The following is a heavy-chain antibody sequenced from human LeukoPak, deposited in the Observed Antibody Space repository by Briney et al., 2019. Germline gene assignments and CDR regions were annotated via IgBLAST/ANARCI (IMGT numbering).Heavy chain of an antibody. CDR1: GYTFTSYY. D-gene: IGHD1-26*01. J-gene: IGHJ4*02. Sequence: ASVKVSCRASGYTFTSYYMHWVRQAPGQGLEWMGIINPSGGSTSYAQKFQGRVTMTRDMSTSTVYMELSSLRSEDTAVYYCARDTESYYSKFDYWGQGTLVTVSS. V-gene: IGHV1-46*01. CDR3: ARDTESYYSKFDY. CDR2: INPSGGST.